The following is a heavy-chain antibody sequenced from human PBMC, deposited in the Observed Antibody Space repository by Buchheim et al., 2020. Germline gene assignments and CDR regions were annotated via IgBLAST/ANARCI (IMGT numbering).Heavy chain of an antibody. V-gene: IGHV1-8*01. CDR2: MNPNSGNT. Sequence: QVQLVQSGAEVKKPGASVKASCKASGYTFTSYDINWVRQATGQGLEWMGWMNPNSGNTGYAQKFQGRVTMTRHTSISTAYMELSSLRSEDTAVYYCARASAAAGLYYYYYYGMDVWGQGTT. D-gene: IGHD6-13*01. CDR3: ARASAAAGLYYYYYYGMDV. J-gene: IGHJ6*02. CDR1: GYTFTSYD.